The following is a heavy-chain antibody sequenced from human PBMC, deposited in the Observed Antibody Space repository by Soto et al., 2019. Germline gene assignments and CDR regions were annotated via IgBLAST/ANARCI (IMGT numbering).Heavy chain of an antibody. CDR3: ARNSRGYIFSYYLDS. D-gene: IGHD5-18*01. CDR1: GASVNNGSYY. J-gene: IGHJ4*02. V-gene: IGHV4-61*01. Sequence: PSEILSLTCTVSGASVNNGSYYWSWIRQSAGKGLGWIGYIYYSGTTTYNPSLKGRFTISVDTSKNQLFLKVKSGTAADMAVYYCARNSRGYIFSYYLDSWGQGTQVHVYS. CDR2: IYYSGTT.